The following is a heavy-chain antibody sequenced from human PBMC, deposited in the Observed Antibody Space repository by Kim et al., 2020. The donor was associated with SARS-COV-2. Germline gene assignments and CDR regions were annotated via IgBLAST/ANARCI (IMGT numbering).Heavy chain of an antibody. D-gene: IGHD3-22*01. V-gene: IGHV4-39*01. J-gene: IGHJ4*02. CDR3: AIGSGDYYDSSGYYSDY. Sequence: SETLSLTCTVSGGSISSSSYYWGWIRQPPGKGLEWIGSIYYSGSTYYNPSLKSRVTISVDTSKNQFSLKLSSVTAADTAVYYCAIGSGDYYDSSGYYSDYWGQGTLVTVSS. CDR2: IYYSGST. CDR1: GGSISSSSYY.